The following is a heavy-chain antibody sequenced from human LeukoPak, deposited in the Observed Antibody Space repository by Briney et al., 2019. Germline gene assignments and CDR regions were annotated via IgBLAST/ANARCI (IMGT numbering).Heavy chain of an antibody. Sequence: PGGSLRLSCAASGFTLSSYSMNWVRQAPGKGLEWVSAISGSGGSTYYADSVKGRFTISRDNSKNTVYLQMNSLRAEDTAVYYCAKDQGWELLSLIFDYWGQGTLVTVSS. CDR2: ISGSGGST. D-gene: IGHD1-26*01. J-gene: IGHJ4*02. CDR3: AKDQGWELLSLIFDY. V-gene: IGHV3-23*01. CDR1: GFTLSSYS.